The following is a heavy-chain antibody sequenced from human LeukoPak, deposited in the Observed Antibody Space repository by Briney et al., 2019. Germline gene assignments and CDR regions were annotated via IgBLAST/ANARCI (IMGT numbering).Heavy chain of an antibody. CDR1: GFTFSKLW. D-gene: IGHD3-3*02. Sequence: GESLRLSCAASGFTFSKLWVTWVRQAPEKGLEWVGHIRGKIDGGTADYAAPVKGRFTISRDDSKDTVYLQMNSLKSEDTGVYYCIGAYLGYWGRGTLVTVSS. V-gene: IGHV3-15*01. CDR3: IGAYLGY. CDR2: IRGKIDGGTA. J-gene: IGHJ4*02.